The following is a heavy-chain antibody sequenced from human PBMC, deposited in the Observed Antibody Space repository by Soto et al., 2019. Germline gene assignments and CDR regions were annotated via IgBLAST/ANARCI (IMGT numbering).Heavy chain of an antibody. V-gene: IGHV1-24*01. D-gene: IGHD2-21*02. J-gene: IGHJ4*02. CDR2: FDPEDGET. CDR1: GYTLTELS. CDR3: ATGPYCGGDCYSEFDY. Sequence: ASVKVSFKVSGYTLTELSMHWVRQAPGKGLEWMGGFDPEDGETIYAQKFQGRVTMTEDTSTDTAYMELSSLRSEDTAVYYCATGPYCGGDCYSEFDYWGQGTLVTVSS.